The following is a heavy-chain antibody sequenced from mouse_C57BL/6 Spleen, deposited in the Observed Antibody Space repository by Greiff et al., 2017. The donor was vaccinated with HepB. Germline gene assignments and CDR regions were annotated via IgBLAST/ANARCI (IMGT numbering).Heavy chain of an antibody. D-gene: IGHD1-1*01. CDR2: INPNNGGT. CDR1: GYTFTDYN. J-gene: IGHJ3*01. V-gene: IGHV1-22*01. Sequence: EVQLQQSGPELVKPGASVKMSCKASGYTFTDYNMHWVKQSHGKSLEWIGYINPNNGGTSYNQKFKGKATLTVNKSSSTAYMELSSLTSEDSAVYYCARVYYGSSYGEAWFAYWGQGTLVTVSA. CDR3: ARVYYGSSYGEAWFAY.